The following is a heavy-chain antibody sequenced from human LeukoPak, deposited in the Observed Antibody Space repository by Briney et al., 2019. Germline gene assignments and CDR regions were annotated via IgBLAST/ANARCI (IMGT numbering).Heavy chain of an antibody. CDR1: GYTFTSYD. CDR2: MNPNSGNT. V-gene: IGHV1-8*01. Sequence: ASVKVSCKASGYTFTSYDINWVRQATGQGLEWMGWMNPNSGNTGYAQKFQGRVTMTRNTSISTAYMELSSLRSEDTAVYYCATEYQYYYDSSGSVVWGRGTLVTVSS. CDR3: ATEYQYYYDSSGSVV. D-gene: IGHD3-22*01. J-gene: IGHJ4*02.